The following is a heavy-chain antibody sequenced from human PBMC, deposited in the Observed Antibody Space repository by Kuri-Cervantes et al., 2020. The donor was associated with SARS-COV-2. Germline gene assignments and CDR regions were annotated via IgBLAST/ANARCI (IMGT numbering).Heavy chain of an antibody. Sequence: GGSLRLSCAASGFTFSSYSMNWVRQAPGKGLEWVSSISSSSSYIYYADSVKGRFTISRDNSKNTLYLQMNSLRAEDTAVYYCAKDDILTGYTPLWYWGQGTLVTVSS. CDR3: AKDDILTGYTPLWY. J-gene: IGHJ4*02. D-gene: IGHD3-9*01. CDR2: ISSSSSYI. V-gene: IGHV3-21*04. CDR1: GFTFSSYS.